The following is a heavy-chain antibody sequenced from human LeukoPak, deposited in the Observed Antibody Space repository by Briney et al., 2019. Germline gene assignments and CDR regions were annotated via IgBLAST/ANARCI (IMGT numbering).Heavy chain of an antibody. V-gene: IGHV3-33*01. J-gene: IGHJ4*02. CDR2: IWPDGSYK. Sequence: GGSLRLSCATSGFTFSTYGIHWVRQAPGKGLEWVAAIWPDGSYKYYADSVKGRFTISRDNSKNTVYLQMNTLRDEDTAVYYCARAVEPFDYWGQGTLVTVSS. CDR1: GFTFSTYG. CDR3: ARAVEPFDY.